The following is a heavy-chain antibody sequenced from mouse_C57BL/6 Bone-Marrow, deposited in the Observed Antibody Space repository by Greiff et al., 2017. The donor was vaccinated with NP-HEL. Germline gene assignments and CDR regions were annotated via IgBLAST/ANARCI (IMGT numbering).Heavy chain of an antibody. CDR2: ISSGGDYI. Sequence: DVKLVESGEGLVKPGGSLKLSCAASGFTFSSYAMSWVRQTPEKRLEWVAYISSGGDYIYYADTVKGRFTISRDNARNTLYLQMSSLKSEDTAMYYCTRWAVTTVYYYAMDYWGQGTSVTVSS. J-gene: IGHJ4*01. D-gene: IGHD2-12*01. V-gene: IGHV5-9-1*02. CDR3: TRWAVTTVYYYAMDY. CDR1: GFTFSSYA.